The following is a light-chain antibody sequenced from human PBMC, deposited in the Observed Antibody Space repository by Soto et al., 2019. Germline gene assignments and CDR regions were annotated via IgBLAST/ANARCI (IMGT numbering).Light chain of an antibody. V-gene: IGLV2-23*02. CDR2: EVS. CDR3: CSHAGSTTYV. CDR1: SSDVGSYNL. J-gene: IGLJ1*01. Sequence: QSVLTQPASVSGSPGQSITISCTGTSSDVGSYNLVSWYQQHPGKAPKLMLYEVSKRPSGVSNRFSGSKSGNTASLTISGLQAEDEADYYCCSHAGSTTYVFGTGTKVTVL.